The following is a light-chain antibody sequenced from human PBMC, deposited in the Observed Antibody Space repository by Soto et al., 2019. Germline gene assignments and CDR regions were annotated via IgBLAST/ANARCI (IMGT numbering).Light chain of an antibody. Sequence: EIGLTQSACTLSWSAGERATLSCGASQSVSSNFLAWYQEKIGQAPRLLIYGASKRATGIPDRFSGSGYGTDFNLTISSLEPEDFAVYYCQQYVASPYTFGQGTKVDIK. CDR2: GAS. CDR3: QQYVASPYT. CDR1: QSVSSNF. J-gene: IGKJ2*01. V-gene: IGKV3-20*01.